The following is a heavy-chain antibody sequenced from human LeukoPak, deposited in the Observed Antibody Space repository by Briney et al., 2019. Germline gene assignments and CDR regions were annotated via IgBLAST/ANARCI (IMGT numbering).Heavy chain of an antibody. Sequence: TGGSLRLSCAASGXSFSDYYMSWIRQAPGKGLEWVSDISSGSTYTNYADSVKGRFAIFRDNAKNSLYLQMNSLRTEDTAVYYCARVNNYYGARGGGYFDYWGQGTLVTVSS. CDR2: ISSGSTYT. CDR1: GXSFSDYY. D-gene: IGHD3-10*01. J-gene: IGHJ4*02. CDR3: ARVNNYYGARGGGYFDY. V-gene: IGHV3-11*05.